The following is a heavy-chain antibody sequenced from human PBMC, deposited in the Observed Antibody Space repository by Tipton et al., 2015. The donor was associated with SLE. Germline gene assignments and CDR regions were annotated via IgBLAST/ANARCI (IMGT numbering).Heavy chain of an antibody. Sequence: TLSLTCAVSGYSISSGYYWGWIRQPPGKGLEWIGWIYHSGSTSYNPSLKSRVTISVDTSKNQFSLKLRSVTAADTAVYYCARDRGDGYKDPWGQGTLVTVSS. D-gene: IGHD5-24*01. V-gene: IGHV4-38-2*02. CDR2: IYHSGST. CDR1: GYSISSGYY. CDR3: ARDRGDGYKDP. J-gene: IGHJ5*02.